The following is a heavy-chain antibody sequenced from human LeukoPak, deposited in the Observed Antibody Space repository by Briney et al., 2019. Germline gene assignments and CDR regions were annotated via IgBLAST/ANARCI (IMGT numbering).Heavy chain of an antibody. D-gene: IGHD2-2*01. V-gene: IGHV3-23*01. CDR1: GFTFSSSS. CDR3: AKDLAPAAY. CDR2: LTGSGGST. J-gene: IGHJ6*02. Sequence: QPGGSLRLSCAASGFTFSSSSMSWVRQAPGKGLEWVSALTGSGGSTYYADSVKGRFTISRDNSKKTLSLQMNSLRAEDTAVYYCAKDLAPAAYWGQGTTVTVSS.